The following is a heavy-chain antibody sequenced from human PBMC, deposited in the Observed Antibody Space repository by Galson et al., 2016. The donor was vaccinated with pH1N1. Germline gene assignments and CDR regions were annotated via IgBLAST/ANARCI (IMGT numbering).Heavy chain of an antibody. CDR2: IIPIFGTP. Sequence: SVMVSCKASGGAFSAYAISWVRQAPGQGLEWIGGIIPIFGTPNYAQKFQGRVTITADESTSTHYMELSSLRSEDTAIYYCARRDKYFDTSGFQNWGQGTLVTVSS. D-gene: IGHD3-22*01. V-gene: IGHV1-69*13. CDR1: GGAFSAYA. J-gene: IGHJ4*02. CDR3: ARRDKYFDTSGFQN.